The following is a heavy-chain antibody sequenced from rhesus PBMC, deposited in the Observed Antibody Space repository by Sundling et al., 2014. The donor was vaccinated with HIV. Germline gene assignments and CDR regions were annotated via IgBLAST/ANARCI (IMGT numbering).Heavy chain of an antibody. CDR1: GFTFSNHY. D-gene: IGHD6-31*01. CDR3: ARVSPYTSGWPGYFDY. Sequence: EVQLVESGGGLVQPGGSLRLSCAASGFTFSNHYMYWVRQAPGKGLEWVGFIRSKAFGGSPEYAASVTGRFTISRDESKSIAFLQMNSLKTEDTAVYYCARVSPYTSGWPGYFDYWGQGSPGHRLL. V-gene: IGHV3-184*01. J-gene: IGHJ4*01. CDR2: IRSKAFGGSP.